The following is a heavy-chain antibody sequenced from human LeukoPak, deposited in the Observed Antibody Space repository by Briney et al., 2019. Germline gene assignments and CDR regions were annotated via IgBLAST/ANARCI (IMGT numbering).Heavy chain of an antibody. CDR3: ARANYYDSSGQTEDY. V-gene: IGHV3-23*01. CDR2: LSGNGGST. D-gene: IGHD3-22*01. CDR1: GFTFSSYA. J-gene: IGHJ4*02. Sequence: GGSLRLSCAASGFTFSSYAMSWVRQAPGKGLEWVSVLSGNGGSTYYADSVKGRFAISRDNSKNTLYLQMNSLRAEDTAVYYCARANYYDSSGQTEDYWGQGTLVTVSS.